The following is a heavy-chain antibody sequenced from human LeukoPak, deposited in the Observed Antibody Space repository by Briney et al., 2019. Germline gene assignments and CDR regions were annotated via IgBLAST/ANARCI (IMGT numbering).Heavy chain of an antibody. V-gene: IGHV3-21*01. CDR3: ARAVDYYDSSGYRQDAFDI. D-gene: IGHD3-22*01. J-gene: IGHJ3*02. Sequence: PGGSLRLSCAASGFTFSSYSMNWVRQAPGKGLEWVSSISSSSSYIYYADSVKGRFTTFRDNAKNSLYLRMNSLRAEDTAVYYCARAVDYYDSSGYRQDAFDIWGQGTMVTVSS. CDR2: ISSSSSYI. CDR1: GFTFSSYS.